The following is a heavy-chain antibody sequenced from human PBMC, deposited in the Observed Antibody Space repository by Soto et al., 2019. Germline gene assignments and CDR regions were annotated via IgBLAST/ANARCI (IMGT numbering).Heavy chain of an antibody. Sequence: QITLKESGPTLVKPTQTLTLTCTFSGFSLSTSGVGVGWIRQPPGKALEWLALIYWDDDKRYSPSLKSRLTITKDTAKSQVFLNITNKDPVDTATYYCAHRRAYCSGGSCYAIWFDPWGQGTLVTVSS. CDR3: AHRRAYCSGGSCYAIWFDP. D-gene: IGHD2-15*01. J-gene: IGHJ5*02. V-gene: IGHV2-5*02. CDR1: GFSLSTSGVG. CDR2: IYWDDDK.